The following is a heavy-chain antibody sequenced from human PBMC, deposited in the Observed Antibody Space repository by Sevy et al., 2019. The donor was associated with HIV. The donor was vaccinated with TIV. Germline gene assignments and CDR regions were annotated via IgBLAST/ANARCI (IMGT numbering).Heavy chain of an antibody. J-gene: IGHJ5*02. V-gene: IGHV4-59*01. CDR3: ARAPPVRSGDDSLNWFDP. CDR1: GGSISAYH. Sequence: SETLSHTCTVSGGSISAYHWSWIRQPPGKGLEYIGYIHYTGTTNYNPSLKSRVTISVDTSKNQFSLKLSSVTAADTALYYCARAPPVRSGDDSLNWFDPWGQGTLVTVSS. CDR2: IHYTGTT. D-gene: IGHD5-12*01.